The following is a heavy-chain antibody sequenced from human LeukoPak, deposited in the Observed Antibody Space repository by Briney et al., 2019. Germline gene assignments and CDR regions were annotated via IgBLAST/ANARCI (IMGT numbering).Heavy chain of an antibody. CDR1: GFTVSSNY. Sequence: PGGSLRLACAASGFTVSSNYMSWVRHAPGKGLEWVSVIYSGGSTYYADSVKGRFTISRDNSKNTLYLQMNSLRAEDTAVYYCARVVGDYYFDYWGQGTLVTVSS. D-gene: IGHD4-17*01. V-gene: IGHV3-53*01. CDR3: ARVVGDYYFDY. CDR2: IYSGGST. J-gene: IGHJ4*02.